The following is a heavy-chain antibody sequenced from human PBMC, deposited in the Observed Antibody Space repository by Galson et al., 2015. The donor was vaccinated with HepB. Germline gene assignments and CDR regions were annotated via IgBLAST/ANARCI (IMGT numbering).Heavy chain of an antibody. Sequence: SVKVSCKASGYDFKSYTISWVRQAPGQGLEWMGWIDINNNKVDYIQRFQGRVTMTTDTSTSTAYMELRSLTSDDTAVYYCAREFVHWGQGTLVTVSS. J-gene: IGHJ5*02. CDR3: AREFVH. V-gene: IGHV1-18*01. CDR1: GYDFKSYT. CDR2: IDINNNKV.